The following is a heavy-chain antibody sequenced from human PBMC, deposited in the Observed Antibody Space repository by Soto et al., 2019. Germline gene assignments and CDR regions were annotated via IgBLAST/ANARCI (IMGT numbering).Heavy chain of an antibody. D-gene: IGHD3-10*01. J-gene: IGHJ1*01. Sequence: SETLSLTCTVSGGSISSSSYYWGWIRQPPGKGLEWIGNIYYSGSTYYNPSLKSRLTISVDTSQNLFSLKLSSVTAADTAVYYCARLGYYYGSGSYYNEEYFQHWGQGTLVTVSS. CDR2: IYYSGST. V-gene: IGHV4-39*01. CDR3: ARLGYYYGSGSYYNEEYFQH. CDR1: GGSISSSSYY.